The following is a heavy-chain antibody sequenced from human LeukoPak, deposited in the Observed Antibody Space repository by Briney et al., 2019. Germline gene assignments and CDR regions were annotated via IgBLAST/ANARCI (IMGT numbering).Heavy chain of an antibody. CDR2: ISSSGSTI. D-gene: IGHD3-3*01. J-gene: IGHJ5*02. Sequence: GGSLRLSCAASGFTFSSYEMNWVRQAPGKGLEWVSYISSSGSTIYYADSVKGRFTISRDNAKNTLYLQMNSLRAEDTAVYYCARDGGRITIFGVGSRRGFDPRGQGTLVTVSS. CDR1: GFTFSSYE. V-gene: IGHV3-48*03. CDR3: ARDGGRITIFGVGSRRGFDP.